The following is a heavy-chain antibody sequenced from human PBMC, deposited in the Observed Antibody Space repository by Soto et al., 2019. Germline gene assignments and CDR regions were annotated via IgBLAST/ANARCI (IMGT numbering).Heavy chain of an antibody. Sequence: QVQLQESVPGLVKTSQTLSLTCSVSGGSIHSGAYHWTWIRQPPGKGLEWIGAVDYSGTTYYNPSLKCRITICVDPSTNQFSLSLRSVTAADTAVYYCARDFRTPSGGMDVWGQGAMGSVSS. J-gene: IGHJ6*02. CDR1: GGSIHSGAYH. CDR3: ARDFRTPSGGMDV. V-gene: IGHV4-30-4*01. CDR2: VDYSGTT.